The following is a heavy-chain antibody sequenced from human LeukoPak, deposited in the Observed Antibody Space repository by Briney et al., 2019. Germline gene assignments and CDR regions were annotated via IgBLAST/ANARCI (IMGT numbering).Heavy chain of an antibody. CDR2: IIPIFGTA. J-gene: IGHJ6*03. CDR1: GCTFSSYA. Sequence: ASVKVSCKASGCTFSSYAISWVRQAPGQGLEWMGGIIPIFGTANYAQKFQGRVTITTDESTSTAYMELSSLRSEDTAVYYCAVPGNYYDSSGYSDYYYMDVWGKGTTVTVSS. CDR3: AVPGNYYDSSGYSDYYYMDV. V-gene: IGHV1-69*05. D-gene: IGHD3-22*01.